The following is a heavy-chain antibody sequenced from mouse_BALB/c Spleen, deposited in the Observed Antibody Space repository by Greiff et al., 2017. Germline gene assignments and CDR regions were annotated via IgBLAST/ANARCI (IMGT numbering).Heavy chain of an antibody. J-gene: IGHJ4*01. CDR3: ARSGGNPYYYAMDY. D-gene: IGHD2-1*01. CDR1: GYTFTDYN. Sequence: VQLQQSGPELVKPGASVKIPCKASGYTFTDYNMDWVKQSHGKSLEWIGDINPNNGGTIYNQKFKGKATLTVDKSSSTAYMELRSLTSEDTAVYYCARSGGNPYYYAMDYWGQGTSVTVSS. V-gene: IGHV1-18*01. CDR2: INPNNGGT.